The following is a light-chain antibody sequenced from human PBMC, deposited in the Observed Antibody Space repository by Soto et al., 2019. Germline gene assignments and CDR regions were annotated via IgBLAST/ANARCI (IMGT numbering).Light chain of an antibody. CDR3: KQYNKWPTWT. CDR2: GAS. V-gene: IGKV3-15*01. Sequence: EIVMTQSPATLSVSPGERATLSCRTSQTVSSDFAWYQQKPGQAPRLLIYGASTRATGIPARFSGSGSGTKFTLTISSRKSEDFAVYYFKQYNKWPTWTFGQGTKVEIK. J-gene: IGKJ1*01. CDR1: QTVSSD.